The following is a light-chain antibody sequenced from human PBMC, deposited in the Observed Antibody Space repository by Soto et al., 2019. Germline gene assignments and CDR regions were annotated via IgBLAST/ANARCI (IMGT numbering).Light chain of an antibody. Sequence: DIQMTQSPSTLSASVGDRVTITCRASQHISTWVAWYQLKPRKAPKLLISDSSSLERGVPSRISGSGSWTDFALTISSLQPDDFATYYCQHYHSYPYTFGPWTKLEIK. CDR1: QHISTW. V-gene: IGKV1-5*01. CDR2: DSS. J-gene: IGKJ2*01. CDR3: QHYHSYPYT.